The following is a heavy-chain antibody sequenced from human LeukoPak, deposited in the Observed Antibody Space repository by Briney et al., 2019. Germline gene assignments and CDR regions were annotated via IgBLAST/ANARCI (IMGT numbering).Heavy chain of an antibody. CDR3: TRQETTIGSYYFDY. D-gene: IGHD5-12*01. CDR2: IRSKAYGGTT. CDR1: GFTFGDYA. J-gene: IGHJ4*02. V-gene: IGHV3-49*04. Sequence: GALRLSCTASGFTFGDYAMSWVRQAPGKGLVWVGFIRSKAYGGTTEYAASVKGRFTISRDDSKSIAYLQMNSLKTEDTAVYYCTRQETTIGSYYFDYWGQGTLVTVSS.